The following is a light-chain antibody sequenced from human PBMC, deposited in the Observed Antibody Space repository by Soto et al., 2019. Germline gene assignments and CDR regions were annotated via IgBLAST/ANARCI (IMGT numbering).Light chain of an antibody. V-gene: IGLV1-47*01. CDR3: AAWDDSLGGVV. J-gene: IGLJ2*01. Sequence: QSVLTQPPSASGTPGHRVTISCSGSSSNIGSNYVYWYQQLPGTAPKLLIYRNNQRPSGVPDRFSGSKSGTSASLAISGLRSEDEADYYCAAWDDSLGGVVFGGGTKLTVL. CDR1: SSNIGSNY. CDR2: RNN.